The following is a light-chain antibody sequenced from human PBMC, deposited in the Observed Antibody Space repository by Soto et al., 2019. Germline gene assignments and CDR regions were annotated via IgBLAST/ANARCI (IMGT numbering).Light chain of an antibody. J-gene: IGKJ5*01. CDR2: DAS. V-gene: IGKV3-11*01. CDR3: QQHSHLIT. Sequence: EIVLTQSPGTLSVSPGERATLSCRASQSVNNYLAWYQHKPGQAPRLLIYDASNRATGIPARFSGSGSGTDFTLTISSLEPEDFAVYYCQQHSHLITLGQGTRLEIK. CDR1: QSVNNY.